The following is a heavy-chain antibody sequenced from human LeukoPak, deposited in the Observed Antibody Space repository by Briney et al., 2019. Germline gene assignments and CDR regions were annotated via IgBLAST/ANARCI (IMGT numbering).Heavy chain of an antibody. V-gene: IGHV1-8*01. J-gene: IGHJ6*03. Sequence: GASVKVSCKASGYTFTSYDINWVRQATGQGLEWMGWMNPNSGNTGYAQKFQGRVTMTRNTSISTAYMELSSLRSEDAAVYYCARGVVPAAIHNYYYVDVWGKGTTVTVSS. CDR1: GYTFTSYD. CDR2: MNPNSGNT. D-gene: IGHD2-2*01. CDR3: ARGVVPAAIHNYYYVDV.